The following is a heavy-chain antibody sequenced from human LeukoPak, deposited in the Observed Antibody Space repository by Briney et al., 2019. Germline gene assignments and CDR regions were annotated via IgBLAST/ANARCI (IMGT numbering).Heavy chain of an antibody. CDR1: GVSISSSNSY. CDR3: ARQTGSGLFILP. CDR2: IYYSGNT. D-gene: IGHD3/OR15-3a*01. J-gene: IGHJ4*02. Sequence: SETLSLTCTVSGVSISSSNSYWGWLRQPPGKGLEWIGSIYYSGNTYYNASLKSQVSISIDTSKNQFSLKLTSVTAADTAVYYCARQTGSGLFILPGGQGTLVTVSS. V-gene: IGHV4-39*01.